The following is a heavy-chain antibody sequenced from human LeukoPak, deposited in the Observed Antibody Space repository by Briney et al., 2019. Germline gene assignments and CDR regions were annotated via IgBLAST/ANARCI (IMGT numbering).Heavy chain of an antibody. V-gene: IGHV3-21*01. CDR3: AGGRERDGYSIDY. CDR1: GFTFSSYS. D-gene: IGHD5-24*01. CDR2: ISSSSSYI. J-gene: IGHJ4*02. Sequence: GGSLRLSCAASGFTFSSYSMNWVCQAPGKGLEWVSSISSSSSYIYYADSVKGRFTISRDNAKNSLYPQMNSLRAEDTAVYYCAGGRERDGYSIDYWGQGTLVTVSS.